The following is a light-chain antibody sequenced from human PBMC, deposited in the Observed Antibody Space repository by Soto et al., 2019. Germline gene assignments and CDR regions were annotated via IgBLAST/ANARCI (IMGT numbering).Light chain of an antibody. CDR3: QQYNSYSPLT. CDR2: GAS. CDR1: QSISSY. J-gene: IGKJ4*01. Sequence: GDRVTIPCRASQSISSYLNWYQQRPGKAPKVLIYGASTLQSGVPSRFSGSGSGTEFTLTISSLQPDDFATYYCQQYNSYSPLTFGGGTKVDIK. V-gene: IGKV1-5*01.